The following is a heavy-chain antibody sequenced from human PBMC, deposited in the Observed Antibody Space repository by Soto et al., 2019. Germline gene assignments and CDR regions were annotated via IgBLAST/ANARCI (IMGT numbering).Heavy chain of an antibody. J-gene: IGHJ6*02. Sequence: SQTLSLTCAISGDSVSSNSAAWNWIRQSPSRGLEWLGRTYYRSKWYNDYAVSVKSRITINPDTSKNQFSLQLNSVTPEDTAVYYCARAVSAAAGGYYYYYGMDVWGQGTTVIVS. V-gene: IGHV6-1*01. CDR2: TYYRSKWYN. D-gene: IGHD6-13*01. CDR3: ARAVSAAAGGYYYYYGMDV. CDR1: GDSVSSNSAA.